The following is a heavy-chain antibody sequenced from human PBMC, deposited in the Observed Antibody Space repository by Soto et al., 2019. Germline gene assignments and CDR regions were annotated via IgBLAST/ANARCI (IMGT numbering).Heavy chain of an antibody. CDR2: INGPGDDT. Sequence: EVQLLEAGGNLVQPGGSLRLSCAASGFTFHNYAMSWVRQAPGKGLEWVSSINGPGDDTYYADSVKGRFTISRDNSKNTLYLQMNSLRAEDTALYYCARKEEDDHVWGKSPLDWGQMTLVTVSS. J-gene: IGHJ4*03. CDR3: ARKEEDDHVWGKSPLD. V-gene: IGHV3-23*01. CDR1: GFTFHNYA. D-gene: IGHD3-16*01.